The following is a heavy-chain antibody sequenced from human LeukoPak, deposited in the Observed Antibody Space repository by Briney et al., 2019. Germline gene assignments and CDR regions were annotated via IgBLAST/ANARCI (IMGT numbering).Heavy chain of an antibody. CDR1: GYTLTEFS. CDR2: FNPEDGET. CDR3: GGGVYSDWLLSDKDFDY. J-gene: IGHJ4*02. V-gene: IGHV1-24*01. D-gene: IGHD3-9*01. Sequence: GASVKVSCKISGYTLTEFSIHWVRQAPGKPLEWMGGFNPEDGETIYAQKFQGRATMTEDPSTDTAYMEVSSLSSEDTAVYYCGGGVYSDWLLSDKDFDYWGQGSLVTVSS.